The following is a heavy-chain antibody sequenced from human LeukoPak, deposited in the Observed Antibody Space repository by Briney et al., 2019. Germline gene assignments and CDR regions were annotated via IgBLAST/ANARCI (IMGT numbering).Heavy chain of an antibody. CDR2: ISSDGGGT. Sequence: GGSLRLSCSASGFTFNSYSMHWVRQAPGKGLEYVSAISSDGGGTYYADSVKGRFTISRDNSKNTVDLQMSSLRVEDTAVYYCARLGGGYCSGGSCYVIDYWGQGTLVTVSS. CDR1: GFTFNSYS. D-gene: IGHD2-15*01. J-gene: IGHJ4*02. V-gene: IGHV3-64D*06. CDR3: ARLGGGYCSGGSCYVIDY.